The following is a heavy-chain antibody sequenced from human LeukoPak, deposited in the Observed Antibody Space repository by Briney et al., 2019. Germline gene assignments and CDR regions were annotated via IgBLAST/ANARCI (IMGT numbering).Heavy chain of an antibody. CDR2: IIPIFGTA. V-gene: IGHV1-69*05. CDR1: GGTFSSYA. CDR3: ARGGVGAPTAIFDY. D-gene: IGHD1-26*01. J-gene: IGHJ4*02. Sequence: SVKVPCKASGGTFSSYAISWVRQAPGQGLEWMGGIIPIFGTANYAQKFQGRVTITTDESTSTAYMELSSLRSEDTAVYYCARGGVGAPTAIFDYWGQGTLVTVSS.